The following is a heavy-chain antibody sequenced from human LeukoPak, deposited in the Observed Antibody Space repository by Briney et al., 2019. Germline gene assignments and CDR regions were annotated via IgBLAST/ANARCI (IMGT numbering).Heavy chain of an antibody. D-gene: IGHD2-15*01. CDR3: AKLYCSGGSCYFYFDY. V-gene: IGHV3-23*01. J-gene: IGHJ4*02. Sequence: PGGSLRLSCAASGFTISSYAMSWVRQAPGKGLEWVSAISGSGGSTYYADSVQGRFTISRDNSKNTLYLQMNSLIAEDTAVYYCAKLYCSGGSCYFYFDYWGQGTLVTVS. CDR2: ISGSGGST. CDR1: GFTISSYA.